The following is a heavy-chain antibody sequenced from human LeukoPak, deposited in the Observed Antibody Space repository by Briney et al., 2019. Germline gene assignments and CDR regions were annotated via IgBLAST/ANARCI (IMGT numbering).Heavy chain of an antibody. CDR3: AKDIEVAITGHYFDL. V-gene: IGHV3-23*01. CDR2: ISGSGFST. J-gene: IGHJ2*01. CDR1: GFTFSSYA. Sequence: GGSLRLSCAASGFTFSSYAMSWVRQAPGQGLEWLSAISGSGFSTHYADSVKCRFTISRDNSKTTLFLQMNSLRAEDTALYYCAKDIEVAITGHYFDLWGRGTLVAVSS. D-gene: IGHD3-22*01.